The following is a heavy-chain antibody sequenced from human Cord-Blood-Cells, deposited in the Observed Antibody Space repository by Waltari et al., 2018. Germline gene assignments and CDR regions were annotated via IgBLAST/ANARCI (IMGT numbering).Heavy chain of an antibody. V-gene: IGHV1-69*01. J-gene: IGHJ6*02. Sequence: QVQLVQSGAEVKKPGSSVKVSCKASGGTFSSYAISWVRQAPGQGLDWMGGIIPIFGTANYAQKFQGRVTITADESTSTAYMELSSLRSEDTAVYYCARDQNTDCSSTSCYYYHGMDVWGQGTTVTVSS. D-gene: IGHD2-2*01. CDR2: IIPIFGTA. CDR1: GGTFSSYA. CDR3: ARDQNTDCSSTSCYYYHGMDV.